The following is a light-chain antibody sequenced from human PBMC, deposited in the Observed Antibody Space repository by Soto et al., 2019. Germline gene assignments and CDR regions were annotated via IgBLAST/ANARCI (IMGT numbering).Light chain of an antibody. CDR2: GAS. Sequence: DIQMTQSPSSLSASVGDRVTITCRASQTISRYLNWYQHIPGTAPKLLIFGASNFQSGVPSRFSGSGSGTDFTLTISSLQPEDFAIYYCQQTYITPWTFGQGTKVEIK. V-gene: IGKV1-39*01. CDR1: QTISRY. J-gene: IGKJ1*01. CDR3: QQTYITPWT.